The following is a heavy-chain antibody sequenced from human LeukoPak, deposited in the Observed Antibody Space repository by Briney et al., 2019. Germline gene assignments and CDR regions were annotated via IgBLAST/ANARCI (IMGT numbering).Heavy chain of an antibody. CDR1: GYSFTSYW. CDR2: IYPGDSDT. CDR3: ATSPGYSSSWPIFDY. V-gene: IGHV5-51*01. Sequence: GESLKISCKGSGYSFTSYWIGRVRQMPGKGLEWMGIIYPGDSDTRYRPSFQGQVTISADKSISTAYLQWSSLKASDTAMYYCATSPGYSSSWPIFDYWGQGTLVTVSS. D-gene: IGHD6-13*01. J-gene: IGHJ4*02.